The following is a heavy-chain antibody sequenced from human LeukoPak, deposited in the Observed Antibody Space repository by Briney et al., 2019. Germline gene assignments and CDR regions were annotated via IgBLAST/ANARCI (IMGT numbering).Heavy chain of an antibody. Sequence: SETLSLTCGVSGGSITSTNYWTWIRQPPGKGLEWIGCVSHIGGSETTNYNSSLKSRVTISTDTSKNQFSLNLSSVTAADTAVYYCARGLRWTDYWGQGTLVTVSS. J-gene: IGHJ4*02. V-gene: IGHV4-59*01. CDR2: VSHIGGSETT. CDR1: GGSITSTNY. CDR3: ARGLRWTDY. D-gene: IGHD4-23*01.